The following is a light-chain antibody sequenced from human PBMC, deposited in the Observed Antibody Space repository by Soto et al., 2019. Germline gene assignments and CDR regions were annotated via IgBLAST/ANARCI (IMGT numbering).Light chain of an antibody. CDR2: DAS. V-gene: IGKV3-20*01. CDR1: QSLSSSS. J-gene: IGKJ1*01. Sequence: EIVFRQSPGTLSLSPGERATLSCRASQSLSSSSLAWYQQKPGQAPRLLIYDASSRATGIPDRFSGSGSGTDFTLTISRLEPEDFAVYHCQQYDTSPTFGQGTKVDIK. CDR3: QQYDTSPT.